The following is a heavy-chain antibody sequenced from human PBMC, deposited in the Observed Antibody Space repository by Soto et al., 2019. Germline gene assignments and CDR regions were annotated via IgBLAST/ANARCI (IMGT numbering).Heavy chain of an antibody. D-gene: IGHD6-19*01. Sequence: PGESLKISCKGSGYSFTSYWIGWVRQMPGKGLEWMGIIYPGDSDTRYSPSFQGQVTISADKSISTAYLQWSSLKASDTAMYYCARPGRSGWPHDAFDIWGQGTMVTVSS. J-gene: IGHJ3*02. CDR1: GYSFTSYW. CDR2: IYPGDSDT. V-gene: IGHV5-51*01. CDR3: ARPGRSGWPHDAFDI.